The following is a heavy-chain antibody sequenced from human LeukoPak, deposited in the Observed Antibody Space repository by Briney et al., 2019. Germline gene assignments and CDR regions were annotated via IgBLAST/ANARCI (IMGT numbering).Heavy chain of an antibody. CDR2: IYHSGST. CDR3: ARAMRGSYLYYGLDV. CDR1: GGSISSYY. D-gene: IGHD1-26*01. V-gene: IGHV4-59*01. Sequence: PSETLSLTCTVSGGSISSYYWNWIRQPPGKGLEWIGYIYHSGSTNYNPSLKSRVTLSVDTSKNQFSLKLNSVTAADTAVYYCARAMRGSYLYYGLDVWGQGTTVTASS. J-gene: IGHJ6*02.